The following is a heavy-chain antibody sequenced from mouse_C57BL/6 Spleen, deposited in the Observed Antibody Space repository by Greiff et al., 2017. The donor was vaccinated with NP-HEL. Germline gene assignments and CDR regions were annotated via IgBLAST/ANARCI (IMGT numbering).Heavy chain of an antibody. CDR2: IHPSDSDT. Sequence: QVQLQQPGAELVKPGASVKVSCKASGYTFTSYWMHWVKQRPGQGLEWIGRIHPSDSDTNYNQKFKGKATLTVDKSSSTAYMQLSSLTSEDSAVYYCAMGDGSSYRNAMDYWGQGTSVTVSS. D-gene: IGHD1-1*01. CDR3: AMGDGSSYRNAMDY. J-gene: IGHJ4*01. V-gene: IGHV1-74*01. CDR1: GYTFTSYW.